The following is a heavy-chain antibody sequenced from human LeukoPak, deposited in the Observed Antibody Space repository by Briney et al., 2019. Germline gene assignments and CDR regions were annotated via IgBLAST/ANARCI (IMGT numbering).Heavy chain of an antibody. CDR3: ARAGGKLLLDAFDI. D-gene: IGHD2-15*01. V-gene: IGHV3-48*04. Sequence: PGGSLRLSCAASGFTFSSYSMNWVRQAPGKGLEWVSYISSSSSTIYYADSVKGRFTISRDNAKNSLYLQMNSLRAEDTAVYYCARAGGKLLLDAFDIWGQGTMVSVSS. CDR1: GFTFSSYS. CDR2: ISSSSSTI. J-gene: IGHJ3*02.